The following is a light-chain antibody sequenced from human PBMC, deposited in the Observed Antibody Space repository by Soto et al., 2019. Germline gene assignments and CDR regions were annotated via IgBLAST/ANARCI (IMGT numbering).Light chain of an antibody. CDR1: SSNIGADYD. CDR3: QSFDSSLSGHVV. V-gene: IGLV1-40*01. CDR2: GNS. Sequence: QSVLTQPPSVSGAPGQRVTISCTGSSSNIGADYDVHWYQQLPGTAPKLLIYGNSNRPSGVPDRISGSRSGTSASLAITGLQDEDEADYYCQSFDSSLSGHVVFGGGTKLTVL. J-gene: IGLJ2*01.